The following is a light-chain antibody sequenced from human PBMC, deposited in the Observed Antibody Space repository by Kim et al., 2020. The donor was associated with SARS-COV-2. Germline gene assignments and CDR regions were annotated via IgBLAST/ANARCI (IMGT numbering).Light chain of an antibody. Sequence: VSPGESATLSCRASQSVSSKLAWYQQKPGQAPRLLIYGASTRATGIPARCSGSGSGTEFTLTISSLQSEDFAVYYCQHYNNWPLTFGPGTKVDIK. V-gene: IGKV3-15*01. CDR3: QHYNNWPLT. J-gene: IGKJ3*01. CDR1: QSVSSK. CDR2: GAS.